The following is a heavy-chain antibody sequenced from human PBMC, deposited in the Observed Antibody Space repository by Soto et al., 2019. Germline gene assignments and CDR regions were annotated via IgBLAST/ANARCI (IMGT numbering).Heavy chain of an antibody. Sequence: PGGSLRLSCAASGFTFSNAWMNWVRQAPGKGLEWVGRIKSKTDGGTTDYAAPVKGRFTISRDDSKNTLYLQMNSLKTEDTAVYYCTVGLDYYYGMDVWGQGTTVTVSS. CDR2: IKSKTDGGTT. CDR1: GFTFSNAW. D-gene: IGHD3-16*01. CDR3: TVGLDYYYGMDV. J-gene: IGHJ6*02. V-gene: IGHV3-15*07.